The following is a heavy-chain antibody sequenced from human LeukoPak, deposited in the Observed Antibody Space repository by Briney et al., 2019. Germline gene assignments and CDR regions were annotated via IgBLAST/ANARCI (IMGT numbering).Heavy chain of an antibody. V-gene: IGHV3-66*02. D-gene: IGHD2-15*01. CDR3: AKDRGRYCSGGSCYYPDY. Sequence: GGSLRLSCVASGFTFSNKYMSWVRQAPGKGLEWVSVLYNAGSTYYSDSVTGRFTISRDNSKNTLYLQMNSLRAEDTAVYYCAKDRGRYCSGGSCYYPDYWGQGTLVTVSS. CDR1: GFTFSNKY. CDR2: LYNAGST. J-gene: IGHJ4*02.